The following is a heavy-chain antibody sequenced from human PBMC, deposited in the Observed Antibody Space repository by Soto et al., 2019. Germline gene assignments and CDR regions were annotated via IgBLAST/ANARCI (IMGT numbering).Heavy chain of an antibody. CDR1: GYSFTSYW. J-gene: IGHJ3*02. V-gene: IGHV5-51*01. CDR3: AREPYAIAEDDDAFDI. CDR2: IYPGDSDT. D-gene: IGHD2-8*01. Sequence: GESLKISCKGSGYSFTSYWIGWVRQMPGKGLEWMGIIYPGDSDTRYSPSFQGQVTISADKSISTDYLQWSSLKASDTAMYYCAREPYAIAEDDDAFDIWGQGTMVTVSS.